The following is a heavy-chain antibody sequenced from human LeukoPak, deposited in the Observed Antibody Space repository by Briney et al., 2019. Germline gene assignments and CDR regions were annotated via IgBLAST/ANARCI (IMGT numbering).Heavy chain of an antibody. CDR3: AKRRVGGSAWYYFDD. D-gene: IGHD6-19*01. CDR2: ISGSGGST. Sequence: GGSLRLSCAGSGFTFSSYAMSWVRQAPGKGLEWVSTISGSGGSTYYADSVKGQFSISRDNSKDTVYLQMNSLRAEDTAVYYCAKRRVGGSAWYYFDDWGQGTLITVSS. CDR1: GFTFSSYA. J-gene: IGHJ4*02. V-gene: IGHV3-23*01.